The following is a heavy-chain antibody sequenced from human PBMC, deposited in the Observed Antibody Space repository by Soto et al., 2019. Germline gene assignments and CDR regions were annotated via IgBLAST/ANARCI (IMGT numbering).Heavy chain of an antibody. J-gene: IGHJ4*01. Sequence: EVQLVQSGAEVKKPGESLKISCKGSGYNFTNYWIGWVRQMPGKGLEWMGIIYPGDSYTTYRPSFQGQVTISADKSITTAYRQWSSLKASDTAIYYCASRAADDSDSGGSFDSWGQGSLVTVSS. CDR1: GYNFTNYW. V-gene: IGHV5-51*01. D-gene: IGHD3-22*01. CDR2: IYPGDSYT. CDR3: ASRAADDSDSGGSFDS.